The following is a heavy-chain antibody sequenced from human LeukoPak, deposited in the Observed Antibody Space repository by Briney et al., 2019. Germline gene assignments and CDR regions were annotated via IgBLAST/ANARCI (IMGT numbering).Heavy chain of an antibody. J-gene: IGHJ3*02. CDR2: ISYDGSSK. D-gene: IGHD3-10*01. CDR3: ARDMDRDDAFDI. V-gene: IGHV3-30-3*01. Sequence: GRSLRLSCAASGFTFSGYAMHWVRQAPGKGLEWVAVISYDGSSKYYADSVKGRFTISRDNSKNTLYLQMNSLRAEDTAVYYCARDMDRDDAFDIWGQGTMVTVSS. CDR1: GFTFSGYA.